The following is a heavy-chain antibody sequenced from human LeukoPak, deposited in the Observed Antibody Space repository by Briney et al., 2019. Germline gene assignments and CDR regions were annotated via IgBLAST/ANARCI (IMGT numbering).Heavy chain of an antibody. J-gene: IGHJ4*02. D-gene: IGHD3-9*01. CDR1: GFSLTTNGMR. V-gene: IGHV2-70*04. CDR3: ARMMAESATGFHY. Sequence: SGPALVKPTQTLTLTCSFSGFSLTTNGMRVSWIRQPPGNALEWLARIDWDDDKFYSTSLKTRLTISKDTSKNQVVLTMTNMDPVDTATYFCARMMAESATGFHYWGQGTLVTVSS. CDR2: IDWDDDK.